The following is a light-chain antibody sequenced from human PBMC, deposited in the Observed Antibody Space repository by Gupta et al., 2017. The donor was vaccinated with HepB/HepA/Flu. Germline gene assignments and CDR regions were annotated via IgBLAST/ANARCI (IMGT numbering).Light chain of an antibody. J-gene: IGKJ4*01. V-gene: IGKV3-11*01. Sequence: EIVLTQSPATLPLSSGERATLSCRARQRVCSYLAWYQQKAGQAPRLLIYDRANRATGIPTRLSGSGSGTDFTRTMNRLDTEDFAFYYCHQRLNWPLTFGGGTKVEIK. CDR2: DRA. CDR3: HQRLNWPLT. CDR1: QRVCSY.